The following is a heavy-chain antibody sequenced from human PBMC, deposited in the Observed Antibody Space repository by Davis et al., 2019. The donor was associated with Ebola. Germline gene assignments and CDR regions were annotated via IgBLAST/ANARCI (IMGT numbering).Heavy chain of an antibody. CDR1: GFTFSGSA. J-gene: IGHJ4*02. D-gene: IGHD4-17*01. Sequence: GGSLRLSCPAPGFTFSGSAMPWVRQASGKGLEWVGRIRSKANSYATAYAASVKGRFTISRDDSKNTAYLQMNSLKTEDTAVYYCTTTTVTIDYWGQGTLVTVSS. V-gene: IGHV3-73*01. CDR3: TTTTVTIDY. CDR2: IRSKANSYAT.